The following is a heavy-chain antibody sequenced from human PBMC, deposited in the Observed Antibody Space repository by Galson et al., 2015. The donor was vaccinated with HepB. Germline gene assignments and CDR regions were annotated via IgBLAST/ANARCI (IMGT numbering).Heavy chain of an antibody. D-gene: IGHD2-2*01. Sequence: QSGAEVKKPGESLKISCKGSGYSFTSYWIGWVRQMPGKGLEWMGIIYPGDSDTRYSPSFQGQVTISADKSISTAYLQWSSLKASDTAMYYCARLGCSSTSCYLRPRDWYFDLWGRGTLVTVSS. CDR1: GYSFTSYW. CDR2: IYPGDSDT. V-gene: IGHV5-51*03. J-gene: IGHJ2*01. CDR3: ARLGCSSTSCYLRPRDWYFDL.